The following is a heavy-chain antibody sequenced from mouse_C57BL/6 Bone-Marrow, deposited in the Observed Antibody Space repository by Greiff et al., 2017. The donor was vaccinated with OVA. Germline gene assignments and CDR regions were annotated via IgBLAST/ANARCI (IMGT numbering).Heavy chain of an antibody. CDR3: ARNYGGLGREGFAY. V-gene: IGHV2-2*01. Sequence: QVQLQQSGPGLVQPSQSLSITCTVSGFSLTSYGVHWIRQSPVKGLEWLGVIWRGGSTDSNAAFISRLSISKDNSKSQVFFKMNSLQADDTDIYYCARNYGGLGREGFAYWGQGTLVTVSA. J-gene: IGHJ3*01. D-gene: IGHD4-1*01. CDR1: GFSLTSYG. CDR2: IWRGGST.